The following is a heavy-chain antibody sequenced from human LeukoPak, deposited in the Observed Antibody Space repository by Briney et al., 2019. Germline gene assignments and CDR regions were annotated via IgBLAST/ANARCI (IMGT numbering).Heavy chain of an antibody. D-gene: IGHD6-19*01. CDR3: AREPSEYFDY. CDR2: IYSGGST. V-gene: IGHV3-53*01. J-gene: IGHJ4*02. Sequence: GGSLRLSCAASGFTVSSNYMSWVCQAPGKGLEWVSVIYSGGSTYYADSVKGRFTISRDNAKNTLYLQMNSLRAEDTAVYYCAREPSEYFDYWGQGTLVTVSS. CDR1: GFTVSSNY.